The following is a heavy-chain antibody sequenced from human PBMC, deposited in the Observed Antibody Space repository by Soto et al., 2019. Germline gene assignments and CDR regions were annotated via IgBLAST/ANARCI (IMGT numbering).Heavy chain of an antibody. Sequence: ASVKVSCKASGGTFSSYTISWVRQAPGQGLEWMGRIIAYHGITNYAQKFQGRVTMTTDTSTSTAYMELRSLRSDDTAVYYCARDGGGGITIFGVVSNQQLFSVYWGQGTLVTVSS. CDR2: IIAYHGIT. J-gene: IGHJ4*02. V-gene: IGHV1-18*01. D-gene: IGHD3-3*01. CDR3: ARDGGGGITIFGVVSNQQLFSVY. CDR1: GGTFSSYT.